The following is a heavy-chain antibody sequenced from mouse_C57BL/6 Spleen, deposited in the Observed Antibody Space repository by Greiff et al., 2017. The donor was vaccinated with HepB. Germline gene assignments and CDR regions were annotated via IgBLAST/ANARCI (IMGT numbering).Heavy chain of an antibody. V-gene: IGHV1-50*01. CDR3: AREGPVVGGDY. CDR2: IDPSDSYT. D-gene: IGHD1-1*01. J-gene: IGHJ4*01. CDR1: GYTFTSYW. Sequence: QVQLQQPGAELVKPGASVKLSCKASGYTFTSYWMQWVKQRPGQGLEWIGEIDPSDSYTNYNQKFKGKATLTVDTSSSTAYMQLSSLTSEDSAVYYCAREGPVVGGDYWGQGTSVTVSS.